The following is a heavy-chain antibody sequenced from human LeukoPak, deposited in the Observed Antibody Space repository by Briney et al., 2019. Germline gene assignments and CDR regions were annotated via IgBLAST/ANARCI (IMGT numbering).Heavy chain of an antibody. D-gene: IGHD3-22*01. CDR2: IYYSGST. CDR1: GGSISSYY. V-gene: IGHV4-59*01. CDR3: ARGGYYDSSGYSYFDY. J-gene: IGHJ4*02. Sequence: SETLSLTCTVSGGSISSYYWSWIRQPPGKGLEWTGDIYYSGSTNYNPSLKSRFTISVDTSKNQFSLKLSSVTAADTAVYYCARGGYYDSSGYSYFDYWGQGTLVTVSS.